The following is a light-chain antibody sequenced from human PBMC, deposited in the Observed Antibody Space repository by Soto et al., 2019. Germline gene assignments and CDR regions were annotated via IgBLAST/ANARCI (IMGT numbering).Light chain of an antibody. CDR3: QQSYRTPPYT. V-gene: IGKV1-39*01. Sequence: DIQMTQSPSSLSASVGDRVTITCRASQSISSYLNWYQQKPGKAPKLLIYAASSLQSGVPSRFSGSGSWTDFTLTISSLQPEDFATYYCQQSYRTPPYTFGQGTKLEIK. CDR1: QSISSY. J-gene: IGKJ2*01. CDR2: AAS.